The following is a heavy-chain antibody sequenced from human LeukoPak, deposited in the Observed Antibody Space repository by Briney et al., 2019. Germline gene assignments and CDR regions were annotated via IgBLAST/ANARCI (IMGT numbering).Heavy chain of an antibody. Sequence: GSLRLSCAASGFTFSSYAMSWIRQPPGKGLEWIGEINHSGSTNYNPSLKSRVTISVDTSKNQFSLKLSSVTAADTAVYYCARLVKIAARPLNFDYWGQGTLVTVSS. CDR2: INHSGST. CDR1: GFTFSSYA. V-gene: IGHV4-34*01. J-gene: IGHJ4*02. D-gene: IGHD6-6*01. CDR3: ARLVKIAARPLNFDY.